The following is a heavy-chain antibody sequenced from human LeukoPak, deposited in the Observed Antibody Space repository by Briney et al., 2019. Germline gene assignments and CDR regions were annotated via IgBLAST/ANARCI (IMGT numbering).Heavy chain of an antibody. CDR2: IYYSGST. CDR1: GGSISSCY. V-gene: IGHV4-59*01. J-gene: IGHJ3*02. CDR3: ARDPSGSYYLSGAFDI. D-gene: IGHD1-26*01. Sequence: SETLSLTCTVSGGSISSCYWSWIRQPPGKGLEWIGYIYYSGSTNYNPSLKSRVTISIDTSKNQFSLKLSSVTAADTAVYYCARDPSGSYYLSGAFDIWGQGTMVTVSS.